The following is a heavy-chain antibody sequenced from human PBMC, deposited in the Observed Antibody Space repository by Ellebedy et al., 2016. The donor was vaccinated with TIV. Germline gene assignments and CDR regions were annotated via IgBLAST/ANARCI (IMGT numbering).Heavy chain of an antibody. Sequence: PGGSLRLSCAASGFTFSSYAMHWVRKAPGKGLEWVAVISYDGSNKYYADSVKGRFTISRDNSKNTLYLQMNSLRAEDTAVYYCARDGYSSSEFDYWGQGTLVTVSP. D-gene: IGHD6-13*01. J-gene: IGHJ4*02. CDR2: ISYDGSNK. CDR1: GFTFSSYA. V-gene: IGHV3-30-3*01. CDR3: ARDGYSSSEFDY.